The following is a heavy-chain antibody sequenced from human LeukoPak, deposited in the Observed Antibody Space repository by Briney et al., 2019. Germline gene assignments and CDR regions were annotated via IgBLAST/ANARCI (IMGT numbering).Heavy chain of an antibody. V-gene: IGHV1-69*06. D-gene: IGHD6-13*01. CDR3: ARAQQLAYYYYYYYMDV. CDR2: IIPIFGTA. CDR1: GGTFSSYA. Sequence: SVKVSCKASGGTFSSYAISWVRQAPGQGLDWMGGIIPIFGTANYAQKFQGRVTITADKSTSTAYMELSSLRSEDTAVYYCARAQQLAYYYYYYYMDVWGKGTTVTVSS. J-gene: IGHJ6*03.